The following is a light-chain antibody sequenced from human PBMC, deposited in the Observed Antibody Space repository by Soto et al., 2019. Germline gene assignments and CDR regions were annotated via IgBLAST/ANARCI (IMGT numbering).Light chain of an antibody. CDR2: LEVTGDY. V-gene: IGLV4-60*03. Sequence: QPVLTQSSSASASLGSSVKLTCTLNSEHSSNIIAWHQQQPGKAPRFLMKLEVTGDYNRGAGVPNRFSGSSSGADRYLTISNLQSEDEADYYCETWDGFVVFGVGTKLTVL. J-gene: IGLJ2*01. CDR1: SEHSSNI. CDR3: ETWDGFVV.